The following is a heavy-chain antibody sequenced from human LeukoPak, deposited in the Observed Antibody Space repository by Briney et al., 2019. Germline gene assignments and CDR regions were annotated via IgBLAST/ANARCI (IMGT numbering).Heavy chain of an antibody. CDR2: IYYSGST. J-gene: IGHJ6*03. D-gene: IGHD1-1*01. CDR3: ATGATVNTLERVYYYYMDV. Sequence: PSETLSLTCTVSGGSISSSSYYWGWIRQPPGKGLEWIGSIYYSGSTYYNPSLKSRVTISVDTSKNQFSPKLSSVTAADTAGYYCATGATVNTLERVYYYYMDVWGKGTTVTVSS. V-gene: IGHV4-39*01. CDR1: GGSISSSSYY.